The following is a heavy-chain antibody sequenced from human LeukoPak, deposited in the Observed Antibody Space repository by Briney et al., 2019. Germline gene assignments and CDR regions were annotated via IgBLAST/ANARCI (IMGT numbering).Heavy chain of an antibody. Sequence: ASVEVSCKASGCTFTGYYMHWVRQAPGQGLEWMGRINPNSGGTNYAQKFQGRVTMTRDTSISTADMELSRLRSDDTAVYYCGIAAAGAFDYWGQGTLVTVSS. D-gene: IGHD6-13*01. CDR3: GIAAAGAFDY. CDR1: GCTFTGYY. CDR2: INPNSGGT. V-gene: IGHV1-2*06. J-gene: IGHJ4*02.